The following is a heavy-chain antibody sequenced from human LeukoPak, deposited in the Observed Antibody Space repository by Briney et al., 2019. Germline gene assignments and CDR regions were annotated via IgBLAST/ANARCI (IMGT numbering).Heavy chain of an antibody. CDR2: IIPIFGTA. CDR3: ATESHYDSSGYSPY. CDR1: GGTFSSYA. J-gene: IGHJ4*02. D-gene: IGHD3-22*01. Sequence: GASVKVSCKASGGTFSSYAISWVRQAPGQGLEWMGGIIPIFGTANYAQKFQGRVTITADKSTSTAYMELSSLRSEDTAVYYCATESHYDSSGYSPYWGQGTLVTVSS. V-gene: IGHV1-69*06.